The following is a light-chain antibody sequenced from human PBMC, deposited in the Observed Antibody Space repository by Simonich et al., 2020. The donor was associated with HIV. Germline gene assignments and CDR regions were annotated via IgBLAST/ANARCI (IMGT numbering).Light chain of an antibody. V-gene: IGKV2-29*02. CDR2: EVS. Sequence: DIVMTQTPLSLSVTPGQPASISCKSSQSLLHSDGKTYLYWYLQKPGQSPQLLIYEVSSLLSGVPDRFSGSGSGTDFTLKISRVEAEDVGVYYCMQGIHLPPWTFGQGTKVEIK. CDR3: MQGIHLPPWT. CDR1: QSLLHSDGKTY. J-gene: IGKJ1*01.